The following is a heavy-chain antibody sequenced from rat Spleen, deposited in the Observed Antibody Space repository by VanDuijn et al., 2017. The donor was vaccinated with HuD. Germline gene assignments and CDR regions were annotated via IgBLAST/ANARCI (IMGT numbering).Heavy chain of an antibody. Sequence: EVQLVESGGGLVQPGRSMKLSCAASGFTFSNYYMAWVRQAPKKGLEWVATVSISGSRTYYADSVKGRFTISRDNAKSTLYLQMDSLRSEDTATYYCARQGAWGQGASVTVSS. V-gene: IGHV5-25*01. CDR3: ARQGA. J-gene: IGHJ4*01. CDR1: GFTFSNYY. CDR2: VSISGSRT.